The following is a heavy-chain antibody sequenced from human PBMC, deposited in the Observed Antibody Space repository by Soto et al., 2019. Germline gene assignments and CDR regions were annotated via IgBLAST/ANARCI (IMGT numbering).Heavy chain of an antibody. CDR1: GFTFSSYS. V-gene: IGHV3-48*01. CDR3: AGGESLLWFGELDCFVY. D-gene: IGHD3-10*01. CDR2: ISSSSSTI. J-gene: IGHJ4*02. Sequence: EVQLVESGGGLVQPGGSLRLSCAASGFTFSSYSMNWVRQAPGKGLEWVSYISSSSSTIYYADSVKGRFTISRDNAKKSLFLQMIGLRAEDPAVYYCAGGESLLWFGELDCFVYWGQGALVTVSS.